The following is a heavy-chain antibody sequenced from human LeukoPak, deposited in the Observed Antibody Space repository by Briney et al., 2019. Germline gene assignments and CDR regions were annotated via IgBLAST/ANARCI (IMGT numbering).Heavy chain of an antibody. V-gene: IGHV1-69*13. D-gene: IGHD3-9*01. CDR1: GGTFSSYA. J-gene: IGHJ5*02. CDR2: IIPIFGTA. CDR3: ARALRYFVNWFDP. Sequence: GASVKVSCKASGGTFSSYAISWVRQAPGQGLEWMGGIIPIFGTANYAQKFQGRVTITADESTSTAYMELSSLRSEDTAVYYCARALRYFVNWFDPWGQGTLVTVSS.